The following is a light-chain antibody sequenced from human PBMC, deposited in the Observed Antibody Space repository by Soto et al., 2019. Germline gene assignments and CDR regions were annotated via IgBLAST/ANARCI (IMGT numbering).Light chain of an antibody. J-gene: IGKJ1*01. CDR3: QQYNNWPRT. CDR1: QSVGHMF. CDR2: DAY. Sequence: EIVLTQSPDTLSLSPGDRATLSCRASQSVGHMFLAWFQQKPGQAPRLLIFDAYRRATGIPARFSGSGSGTEFTLTISSLQSEDFAVYYCQQYNNWPRTFGQGTKVDIK. V-gene: IGKV3D-15*01.